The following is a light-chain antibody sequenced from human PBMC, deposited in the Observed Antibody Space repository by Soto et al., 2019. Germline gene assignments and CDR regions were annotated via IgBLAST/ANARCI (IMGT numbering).Light chain of an antibody. J-gene: IGKJ4*01. CDR1: QTISND. CDR3: QQNNKWPPVT. CDR2: GAS. Sequence: EVVMTQSPATVSVSPGEGVTLSCRASQTISNDLAWYQQKPGQAPRLLIYGASTRATGVPARFSGGGSGTALTLTIISLQSEDFAFYYCQQNNKWPPVTFGGGTKVEIK. V-gene: IGKV3-15*01.